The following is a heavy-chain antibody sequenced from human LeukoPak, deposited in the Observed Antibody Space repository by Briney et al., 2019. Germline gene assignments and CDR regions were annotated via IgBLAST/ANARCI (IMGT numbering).Heavy chain of an antibody. D-gene: IGHD4-11*01. J-gene: IGHJ4*02. CDR3: ARAARNAYFDY. CDR2: IIPIFGTA. Sequence: GGSVKVSSKASGGPFSSYAISWVRQAPGQGLEWMGGIIPIFGTANYAQKFQGRVTITTDESTSTAYMELSSLRSEDTAVYYCARAARNAYFDYWGQGALVTVSS. CDR1: GGPFSSYA. V-gene: IGHV1-69*05.